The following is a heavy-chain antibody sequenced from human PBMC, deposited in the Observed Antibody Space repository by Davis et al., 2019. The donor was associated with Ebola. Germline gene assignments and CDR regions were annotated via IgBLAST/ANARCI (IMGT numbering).Heavy chain of an antibody. CDR1: GFTFSGYS. D-gene: IGHD4-11*01. V-gene: IGHV3-21*01. J-gene: IGHJ4*02. CDR3: ARGNNYAGDY. Sequence: GESLKISCAASGFTFSGYSMNWVRQAPGRGLEWVSYISSRGNYIYYADSLNGRFTISRDNAKNSVYLQMHSLRAEDTAVYYCARGNNYAGDYWGQGTLVTVSS. CDR2: ISSRGNYI.